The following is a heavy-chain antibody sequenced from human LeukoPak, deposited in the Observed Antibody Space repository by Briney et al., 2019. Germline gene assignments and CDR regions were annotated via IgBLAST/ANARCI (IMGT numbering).Heavy chain of an antibody. J-gene: IGHJ1*01. CDR2: ISSNGGDR. CDR1: GFTFSSYD. V-gene: IGHV3-48*03. CDR3: GRNRLPGP. Sequence: GGSLRLSCAASGFTFSSYDVSWVRRAPGKGLEWVSYISSNGGDRYYADSVKGRFTISRDSAGNSVSLQMNSLRPEDTAVYYCGRNRLPGPWGQGTPVTVSS. D-gene: IGHD1-14*01.